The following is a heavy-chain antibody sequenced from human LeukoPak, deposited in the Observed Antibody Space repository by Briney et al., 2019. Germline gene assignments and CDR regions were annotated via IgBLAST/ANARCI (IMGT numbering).Heavy chain of an antibody. Sequence: GGSLRLSCAASGFTFSDYYMSWIRQALGKGLEWVSYISSSGSTIYYADSVKGRFTISRDNAKNSLYLQMNSLRAEDTAVYYCAKPKSYYYDSSGYYVVWGQGTLVTVSS. D-gene: IGHD3-22*01. V-gene: IGHV3-11*01. CDR1: GFTFSDYY. CDR2: ISSSGSTI. J-gene: IGHJ4*02. CDR3: AKPKSYYYDSSGYYVV.